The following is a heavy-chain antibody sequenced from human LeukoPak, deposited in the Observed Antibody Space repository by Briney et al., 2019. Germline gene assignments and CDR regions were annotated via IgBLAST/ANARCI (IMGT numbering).Heavy chain of an antibody. V-gene: IGHV4-34*01. CDR2: INHSGST. Sequence: PSETLSLTCAVYGGSFSGYYWSWIGQPPGKGLEWIGEINHSGSTNYNPSLKSRVTISVDTSKNQFSLKLSSVTAANTAVYYCASYHEGTGTEVDYWGQGTLVTVSS. D-gene: IGHD3-10*01. J-gene: IGHJ4*02. CDR3: ASYHEGTGTEVDY. CDR1: GGSFSGYY.